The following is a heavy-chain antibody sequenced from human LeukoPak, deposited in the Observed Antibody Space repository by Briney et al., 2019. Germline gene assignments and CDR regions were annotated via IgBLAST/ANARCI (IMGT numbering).Heavy chain of an antibody. Sequence: ASVKVSCKASGYTFTGLYIHWVRQAPGQGLEWMGWINPNSGGTNFAQKFQGRVTLTRDTSISTAYMELSRLKSNDTAVYYCTRISVTGTYFDNWGQGTPVTVSS. J-gene: IGHJ4*02. D-gene: IGHD1-7*01. CDR3: TRISVTGTYFDN. V-gene: IGHV1-2*02. CDR1: GYTFTGLY. CDR2: INPNSGGT.